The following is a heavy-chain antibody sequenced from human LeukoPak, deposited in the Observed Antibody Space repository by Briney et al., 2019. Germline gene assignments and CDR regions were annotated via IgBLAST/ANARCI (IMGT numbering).Heavy chain of an antibody. V-gene: IGHV4-39*07. CDR1: SGSISTSNYY. CDR2: IFYSGST. CDR3: AREDSSGWYFDY. D-gene: IGHD6-19*01. J-gene: IGHJ4*02. Sequence: SETLSLTCTVSSGSISTSNYYWGWVRQPPGKALEWIGNIFYSGSTYYSPSLKSRVTISVDTSKNQFSLKLSSVTAADTAVYYCAREDSSGWYFDYWGQGTLVTVSS.